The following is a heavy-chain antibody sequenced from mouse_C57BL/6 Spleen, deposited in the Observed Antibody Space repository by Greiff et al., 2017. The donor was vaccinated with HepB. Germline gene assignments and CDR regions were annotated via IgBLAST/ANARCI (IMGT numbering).Heavy chain of an antibody. CDR1: GFTFSSYA. CDR3: TREGVAWFAY. J-gene: IGHJ3*01. Sequence: EVQLQESGEGLVKPGGSLKLSCAASGFTFSSYAMSWVRQTPEKRLEWVAYISSGGDYIYYADTVEGRFTISRDNARNTLYLQMSSLKSEDTAMYYCTREGVAWFAYWGQGTLVTVSA. V-gene: IGHV5-9-1*02. CDR2: ISSGGDYI.